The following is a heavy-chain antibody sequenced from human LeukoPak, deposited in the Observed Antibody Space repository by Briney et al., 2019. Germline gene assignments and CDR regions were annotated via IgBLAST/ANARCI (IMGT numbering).Heavy chain of an antibody. CDR3: ARDSKGRRLFYYYGMDV. CDR2: IIPILGIA. Sequence: SVKVSCKASGGTFSSYAISWVRQAPGQGLEWMGRIIPILGIANYAQKFQGRVTITADKSTSTAYMELSSLRSEDTAVYYCARDSKGRRLFYYYGMDVWGQGTTVTVSS. CDR1: GGTFSSYA. D-gene: IGHD2/OR15-2a*01. J-gene: IGHJ6*02. V-gene: IGHV1-69*04.